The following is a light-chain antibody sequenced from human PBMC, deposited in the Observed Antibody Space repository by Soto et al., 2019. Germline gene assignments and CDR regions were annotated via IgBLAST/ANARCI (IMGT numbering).Light chain of an antibody. Sequence: QSALTQPASVSVSPGQSITISCTGTSSDVGAYNYVSWYQQHPGKAPKLMIYDVSNRPSGVSNRFSGSKSGNTASLTISGLQAEDEADYYCYSYTTSSTRVFGGGTKVTVL. V-gene: IGLV2-14*01. J-gene: IGLJ2*01. CDR3: YSYTTSSTRV. CDR1: SSDVGAYNY. CDR2: DVS.